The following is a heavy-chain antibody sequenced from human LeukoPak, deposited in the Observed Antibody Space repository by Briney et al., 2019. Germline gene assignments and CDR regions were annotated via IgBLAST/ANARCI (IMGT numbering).Heavy chain of an antibody. J-gene: IGHJ5*02. CDR2: IYHSGST. CDR3: ARHLPDHCSSTSCYGRGNWFDP. V-gene: IGHV4-4*02. CDR1: GGSISSSNW. D-gene: IGHD2-2*01. Sequence: PSGTLSLTCAVSGGSISSSNWWSWVRQPPGKGLEWIGEIYHSGSTNYNPSLKSRVTISVDTSKNQFSLKLSSVTAADTAVYYCARHLPDHCSSTSCYGRGNWFDPWGQGTLVTVSS.